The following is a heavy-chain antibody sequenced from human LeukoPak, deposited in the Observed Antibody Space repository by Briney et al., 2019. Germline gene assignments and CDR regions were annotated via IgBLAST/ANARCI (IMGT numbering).Heavy chain of an antibody. CDR3: AKLPENTAMVTPDY. J-gene: IGHJ4*02. CDR2: ISGSGGST. D-gene: IGHD5-18*01. CDR1: GFAFSSYA. Sequence: GGSLRLSCAASGFAFSSYAMSWVRQAPGKGLEWVSAISGSGGSTYYADSVKGRFTISRDNSKNTLYLQMNSLRAEDTAVYYCAKLPENTAMVTPDYWGQGTLVTVSS. V-gene: IGHV3-23*01.